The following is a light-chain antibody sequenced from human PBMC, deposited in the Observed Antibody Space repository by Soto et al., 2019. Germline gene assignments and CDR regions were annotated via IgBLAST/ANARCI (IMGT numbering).Light chain of an antibody. J-gene: IGLJ1*01. Sequence: QSVLTQPPSVSGAPGQSVTIPCTGSSSNIGAGHVVHWYQQLPGTAPKLLIYDNTNRPSGVPDRFSGSMSGTSASLAITGLQAEDEADYYCQSWDSTLSAYVFGTGTKVTVL. CDR2: DNT. CDR3: QSWDSTLSAYV. CDR1: SSNIGAGHV. V-gene: IGLV1-40*01.